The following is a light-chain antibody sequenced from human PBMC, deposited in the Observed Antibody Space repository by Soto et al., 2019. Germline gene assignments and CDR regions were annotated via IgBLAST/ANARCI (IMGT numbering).Light chain of an antibody. Sequence: DIQMTQSPSSLSASVGDRVTITCRASQSISSYLNWYQQKPGKAPKLLIYAASSLQSGVPSRFSGSGSGTDFTLTSSSLQPEDFATYYCQQSYSTLTFGVGTKVEIK. CDR1: QSISSY. J-gene: IGKJ4*01. CDR2: AAS. CDR3: QQSYSTLT. V-gene: IGKV1-39*01.